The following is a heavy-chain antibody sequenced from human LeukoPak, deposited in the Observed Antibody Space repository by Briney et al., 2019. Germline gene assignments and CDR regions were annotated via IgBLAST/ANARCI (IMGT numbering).Heavy chain of an antibody. V-gene: IGHV6-1*01. CDR3: AREDYDYVWGSYRSDAFDI. Sequence: SQTLSLTCAISGDSVSSNSAAWNWIRQSPSRGLEWLGRTYYRSKWYNDYAVSVKSRITINPDTSKNQFSLQLNSVTPEDTAVYYCAREDYDYVWGSYRSDAFDIWGQGTMVTVSS. D-gene: IGHD3-16*02. J-gene: IGHJ3*02. CDR2: TYYRSKWYN. CDR1: GDSVSSNSAA.